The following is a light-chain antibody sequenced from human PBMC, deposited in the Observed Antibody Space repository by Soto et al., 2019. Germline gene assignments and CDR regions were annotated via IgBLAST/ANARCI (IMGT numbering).Light chain of an antibody. J-gene: IGLJ2*01. CDR2: EVR. CDR3: SSFSSRNALV. Sequence: QSARTQPASVSGSPGQSITISCSGTSRDVGAYNLVSWYQQFPGKGPKLLIYEVRHRPSGVSYRFSGSKSGNTASLTISSLLPEDEAVYFCSSFSSRNALVFGGGTKVTVL. CDR1: SRDVGAYNL. V-gene: IGLV2-14*01.